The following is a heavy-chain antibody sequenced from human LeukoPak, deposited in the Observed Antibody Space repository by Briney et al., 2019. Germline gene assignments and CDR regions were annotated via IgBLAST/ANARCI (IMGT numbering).Heavy chain of an antibody. CDR3: ARDKRGATVVTLYSYYYMDV. CDR2: IKQDGSEK. J-gene: IGHJ6*03. CDR1: GFTFSRYW. V-gene: IGHV3-7*01. D-gene: IGHD4-23*01. Sequence: GGSLRLSCAASGFTFSRYWMSWVRQAPGKGLEWVANIKQDGSEKYYVDSVKGRFTISRDNAKNSLYLQMNSLRADDTAVYYCARDKRGATVVTLYSYYYMDVWGKGTTVTISS.